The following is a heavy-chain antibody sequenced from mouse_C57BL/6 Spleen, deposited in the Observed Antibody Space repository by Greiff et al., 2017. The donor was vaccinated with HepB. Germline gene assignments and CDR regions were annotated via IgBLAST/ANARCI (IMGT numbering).Heavy chain of an antibody. CDR1: GYTFTDYN. CDR2: INPNNGGT. CDR3: AGAYDTQGLYFDV. V-gene: IGHV1-22*01. D-gene: IGHD2-12*01. Sequence: EVQLQQSGPELVKPGASVKMSCKASGYTFTDYNMHWVKQSHGKSLEWIGYINPNNGGTSYNQKFKGKATLTVNKSSSTAYMELRSLTSEDSAVYYCAGAYDTQGLYFDVWGTGTTVTVSS. J-gene: IGHJ1*03.